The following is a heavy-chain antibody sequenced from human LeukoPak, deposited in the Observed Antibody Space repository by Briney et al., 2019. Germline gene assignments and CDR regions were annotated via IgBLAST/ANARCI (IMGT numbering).Heavy chain of an antibody. D-gene: IGHD1-26*01. CDR3: ARDSRLDSGSYYGSWFDP. V-gene: IGHV4-30-4*01. CDR1: GGSISSGDYY. Sequence: SGTLSLTCTVPGGSISSGDYYWSWIRQPPGKGLEWIGYIYYSGSTYYDPSLKSRVTISVDTSKNQFSLKLSSVTAADTAVYYCARDSRLDSGSYYGSWFDPWGQGTLVTVSS. J-gene: IGHJ5*02. CDR2: IYYSGST.